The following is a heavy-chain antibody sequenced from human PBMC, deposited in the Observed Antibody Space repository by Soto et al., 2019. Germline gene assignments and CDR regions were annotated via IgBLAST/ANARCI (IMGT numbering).Heavy chain of an antibody. CDR2: ISYDGSNK. J-gene: IGHJ4*02. V-gene: IGHV3-30*18. D-gene: IGHD2-2*03. Sequence: QVKLVESGGGVVQPGRSLRLSCAASGFTFSSYGMHWVRQAPGKGLEWVAVISYDGSNKYYADSVKGRFTISRDNSKNTLYLQMNSLRAEDTAVYYCAKVDRYFDYWGQGTLVTVSS. CDR1: GFTFSSYG. CDR3: AKVDRYFDY.